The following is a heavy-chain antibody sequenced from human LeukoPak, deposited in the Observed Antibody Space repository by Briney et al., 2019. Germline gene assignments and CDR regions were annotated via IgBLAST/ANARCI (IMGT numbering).Heavy chain of an antibody. D-gene: IGHD4-23*01. J-gene: IGHJ6*02. Sequence: IPSETLSLTCTVSGGSISSYYWSWIRQPPGKGLEWIGYIYYSGSTNYNPSLKSRVTISVDTSKNQFSLKLTSVTAADTAVYYCARDKWHYGGNDYYHYGTDVWGQGTTVTVSS. CDR2: IYYSGST. V-gene: IGHV4-59*01. CDR3: ARDKWHYGGNDYYHYGTDV. CDR1: GGSISSYY.